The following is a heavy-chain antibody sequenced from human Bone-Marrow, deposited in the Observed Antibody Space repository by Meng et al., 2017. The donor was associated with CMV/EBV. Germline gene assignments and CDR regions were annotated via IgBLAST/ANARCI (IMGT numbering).Heavy chain of an antibody. CDR3: ARDNDYFYGIDV. D-gene: IGHD2-8*01. CDR1: GGTFSSYA. V-gene: IGHV1-69*10. J-gene: IGHJ6*02. CDR2: IIPIHGNA. Sequence: SVKVSCKASGGTFSSYAISWVRQAPGQGLEWMGGIIPIHGNANYAQKFQGRVTITGDKSTSTAYMEVSSLRSEDTAVDYCARDNDYFYGIDVWGQGTTVTVSS.